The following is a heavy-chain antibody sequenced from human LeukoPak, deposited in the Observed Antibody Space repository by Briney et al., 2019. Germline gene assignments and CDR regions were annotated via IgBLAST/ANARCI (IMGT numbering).Heavy chain of an antibody. CDR1: GFTFSSYG. V-gene: IGHV3-30*18. J-gene: IGHJ4*02. CDR2: ISYDGSHK. D-gene: IGHD4-11*01. Sequence: PGGSLRLSCAASGFTFSSYGIHWVRQAPGKGLEWVAVISYDGSHKYYADSVKGRFTISRDNSKNTLYLQMNSLRGEDTAVYYCAKDLVSNYGGNYWGQGTLVTVSS. CDR3: AKDLVSNYGGNY.